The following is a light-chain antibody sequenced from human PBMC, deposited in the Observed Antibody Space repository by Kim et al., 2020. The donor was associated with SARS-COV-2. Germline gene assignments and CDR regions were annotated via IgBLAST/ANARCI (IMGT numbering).Light chain of an antibody. CDR1: IIGSKS. V-gene: IGLV3-21*04. CDR3: QVWDTSSDHLRV. CDR2: YNG. J-gene: IGLJ3*02. Sequence: PGKTARITCGGDIIGSKSVHWYQQKPGPAPVLVISYNGDRPSEIPERFSGSKSGNSATLTISSVEAGDEADYYCQVWDTSSDHLRVFGGGTQLTVL.